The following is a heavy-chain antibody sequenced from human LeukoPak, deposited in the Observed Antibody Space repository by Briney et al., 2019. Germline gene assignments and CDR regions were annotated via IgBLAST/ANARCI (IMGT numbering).Heavy chain of an antibody. CDR2: IWYDGSNK. V-gene: IGHV3-33*01. Sequence: GGSLRLSCAASGFTFSSYGMHWVRQAPGKGLEWVAVIWYDGSNKYYADSVKGRFTISRDNSKNTLYLQMNRLRAEDTAVYYCARDTSNGDFDYWGQGTLVTVSS. D-gene: IGHD4-17*01. J-gene: IGHJ4*02. CDR3: ARDTSNGDFDY. CDR1: GFTFSSYG.